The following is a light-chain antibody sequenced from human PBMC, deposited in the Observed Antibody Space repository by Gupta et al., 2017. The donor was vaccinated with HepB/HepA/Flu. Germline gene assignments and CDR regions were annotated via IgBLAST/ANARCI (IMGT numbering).Light chain of an antibody. J-gene: IGKJ3*01. CDR2: LGS. CDR3: RQSLQTPFT. Sequence: DIVMTQSPLSLPVTPGEPASISCRSSQSLLHSNGYNYLNWYRQKPGQSPQLLIYLGSNRASGVPHRFSGSGSGTDFTLKISRVEADDVGVYYCRQSLQTPFTFGHGTKVDIK. V-gene: IGKV2-28*01. CDR1: QSLLHSNGYNY.